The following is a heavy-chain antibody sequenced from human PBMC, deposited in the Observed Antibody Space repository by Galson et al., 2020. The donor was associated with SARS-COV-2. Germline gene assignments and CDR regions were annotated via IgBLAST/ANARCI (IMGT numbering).Heavy chain of an antibody. CDR1: GFTFSSYT. CDR2: ISGSSSNI. D-gene: IGHD1-26*01. J-gene: IGHJ4*02. V-gene: IGHV3-48*01. Sequence: GGSLRLSCAASGFTFSSYTMNWVRQAPGKGLEWVSYISGSSSNIDYADSVKGRFTISRDNAKNSLFLQMNSLRVEDTALYYCVTIVGATWGQGTLVTVSS. CDR3: VTIVGAT.